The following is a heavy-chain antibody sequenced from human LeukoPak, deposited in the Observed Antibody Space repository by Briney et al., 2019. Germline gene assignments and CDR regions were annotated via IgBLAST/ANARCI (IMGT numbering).Heavy chain of an antibody. CDR1: GYTFTSYA. CDR2: INAGNGNT. Sequence: ASVKVSCKASGYTFTSYAMHWVRQAPGQRLEWMGWINAGNGNTKYSQKFQGRVTITRDTSASTAYMELSSLRSEDTAVYYCARDQVAPDAFDIWGQGTMVTVSS. V-gene: IGHV1-3*01. CDR3: ARDQVAPDAFDI. J-gene: IGHJ3*02.